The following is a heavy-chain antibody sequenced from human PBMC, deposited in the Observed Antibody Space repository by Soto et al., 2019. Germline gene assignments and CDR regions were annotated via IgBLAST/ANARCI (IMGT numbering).Heavy chain of an antibody. CDR3: AAARGGGGY. V-gene: IGHV3-53*01. J-gene: IGHJ4*02. CDR1: GFTVSNNY. CDR2: IYSGGYT. Sequence: EVQLVESGGGLIQPGGSLRLSCAVSGFTVSNNYMSWVRQAPGKGLEGVSVIYSGGYTAYGDSVKGRFTISRDNSKNTLYPKMSTLGAHDPSGFYWAAARGGGGYWGQGTLVTVSS. D-gene: IGHD3-10*01.